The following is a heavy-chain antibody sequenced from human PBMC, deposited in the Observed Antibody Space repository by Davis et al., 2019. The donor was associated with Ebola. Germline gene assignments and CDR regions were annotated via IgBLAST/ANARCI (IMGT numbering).Heavy chain of an antibody. Sequence: HSQTLSLTCAISGDSVSSGGWNWIRQSTSRGLEWLGRTYYNSKWYSDYATSVRGRITINADTSGNKFYLQLNSVTPDDTAVYYCTRGWLRGWFDSWGQGTLVTVSS. CDR2: TYYNSKWYS. D-gene: IGHD5-12*01. V-gene: IGHV6-1*01. CDR3: TRGWLRGWFDS. J-gene: IGHJ5*01. CDR1: GDSVSSGG.